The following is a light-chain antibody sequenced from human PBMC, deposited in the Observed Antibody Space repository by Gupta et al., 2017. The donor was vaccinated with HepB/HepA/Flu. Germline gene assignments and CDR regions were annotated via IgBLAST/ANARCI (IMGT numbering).Light chain of an antibody. CDR1: QSISNW. Sequence: DIQMTQSSFTLSASVGDRVTITCRASQSISNWLAWYQQKPGKAPKLLIYKASSLESGVPSRFSGSGSGTDFTLTISSLQPDDFATYYCQQYNLYSETFGQGTKVEIK. CDR2: KAS. CDR3: QQYNLYSET. V-gene: IGKV1-5*03. J-gene: IGKJ1*01.